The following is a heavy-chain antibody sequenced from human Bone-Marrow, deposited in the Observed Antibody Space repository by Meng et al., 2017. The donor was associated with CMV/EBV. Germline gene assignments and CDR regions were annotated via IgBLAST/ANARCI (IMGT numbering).Heavy chain of an antibody. CDR2: ISSSSSTI. D-gene: IGHD2-2*01. J-gene: IGHJ4*02. CDR3: ARGGEYCSSTSCYRQPIAY. CDR1: GFAFSEYG. Sequence: GESLKISCAASGFAFSEYGMNWVRQAPGKGLEWVSYISSSSSTIYYADSVKGRFTISRDNAKNSLYLQMNSLRAEDTAVYYCARGGEYCSSTSCYRQPIAYWGQGNRV. V-gene: IGHV3-48*04.